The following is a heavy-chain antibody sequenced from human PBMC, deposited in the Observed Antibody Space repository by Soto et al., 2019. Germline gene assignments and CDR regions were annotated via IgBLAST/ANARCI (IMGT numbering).Heavy chain of an antibody. V-gene: IGHV3-30*18. Sequence: QVQLVESGGGVVQPGRSLRLSCAASGFTFSNFGMHWVRQAPGKGLEWVATISSDGGDKYYSDSVKGRFTFSRDNSKNTLFLQMNRLRVEDTAVYYCAKGSDVARQELDYWGQGTLVTVSS. CDR3: AKGSDVARQELDY. CDR1: GFTFSNFG. D-gene: IGHD2-15*01. CDR2: ISSDGGDK. J-gene: IGHJ4*02.